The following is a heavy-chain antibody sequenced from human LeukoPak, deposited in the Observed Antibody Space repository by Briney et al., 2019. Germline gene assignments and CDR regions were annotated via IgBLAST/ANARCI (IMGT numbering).Heavy chain of an antibody. J-gene: IGHJ3*02. D-gene: IGHD3-10*01. CDR2: ISSGT. V-gene: IGHV3-11*04. CDR1: GFTFSDYY. Sequence: PGGSLRLSCAASGFTFSDYYMSWIRQAPGKGLEWAAYISSGTYYADSVKGRFTISRDNAKNSLYLQMNSPRAEDTAVYYCARDRVIGPDAFDIWGQGTMVTVSS. CDR3: ARDRVIGPDAFDI.